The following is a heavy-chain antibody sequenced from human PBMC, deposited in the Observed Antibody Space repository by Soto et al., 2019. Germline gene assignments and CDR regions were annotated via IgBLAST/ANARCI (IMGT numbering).Heavy chain of an antibody. Sequence: QVHLVQSGAEVRKPGSSVKVSCKTSGGTFSTYTIYWVRQAPGQGLEWMGRIIPLFGTTRYAQNFQDRVTITAEESTSTTDMELSSLRADYTALYYCARRLDDRADEGFDVWGAGTAVTGSA. J-gene: IGHJ3*01. D-gene: IGHD3-16*01. V-gene: IGHV1-69*18. CDR3: ARRLDDRADEGFDV. CDR1: GGTFSTYT. CDR2: IIPLFGTT.